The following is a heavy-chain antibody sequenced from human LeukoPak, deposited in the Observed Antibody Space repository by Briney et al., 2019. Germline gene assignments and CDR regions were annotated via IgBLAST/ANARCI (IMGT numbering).Heavy chain of an antibody. CDR2: ISGSGGST. CDR1: GFTFSSYA. CDR3: ARDSRSFIVMITEPRKNLVDY. D-gene: IGHD3-16*01. V-gene: IGHV3-23*01. Sequence: GGSLRLSCAASGFTFSSYAMSWVRQAPGKGLEWVSAISGSGGSTYYADSVKGRFTISRVNSKNTLYLQMNSLRVEDTAVYYCARDSRSFIVMITEPRKNLVDYWGQGTLVTVSS. J-gene: IGHJ4*02.